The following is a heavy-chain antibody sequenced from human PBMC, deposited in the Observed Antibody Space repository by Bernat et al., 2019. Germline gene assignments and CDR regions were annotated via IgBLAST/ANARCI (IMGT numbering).Heavy chain of an antibody. J-gene: IGHJ5*02. D-gene: IGHD1-26*01. CDR1: GFTFSSYW. CDR2: INSDGSST. Sequence: EVQLVESGGGLVQPGGSLRLSCAASGFTFSSYWMHWVRQAPGKGLVWVSRINSDGSSTSYAESVKGRFTISRDNAKNTVYLQMNSLRAEDTAVYYCARDGGNYWGWFDPWGQGTLVTVSS. V-gene: IGHV3-74*01. CDR3: ARDGGNYWGWFDP.